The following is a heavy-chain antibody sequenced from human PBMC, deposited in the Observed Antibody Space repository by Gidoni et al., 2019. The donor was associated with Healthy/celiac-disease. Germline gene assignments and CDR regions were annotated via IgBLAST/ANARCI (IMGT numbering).Heavy chain of an antibody. D-gene: IGHD1-26*01. V-gene: IGHV3-33*01. CDR1: GFTFSSYG. CDR2: IWYDGSNK. J-gene: IGHJ3*02. Sequence: QVQLVESGGGVVQPGRSLRLPWSASGFTFSSYGMHWVRQAPGKGLEWVAVIWYDGSNKYYADSVKGRFTISRDNSKNTLYLQMNSLRAEDTAVYYCARDLELRAFDIWGQGTMVTVSS. CDR3: ARDLELRAFDI.